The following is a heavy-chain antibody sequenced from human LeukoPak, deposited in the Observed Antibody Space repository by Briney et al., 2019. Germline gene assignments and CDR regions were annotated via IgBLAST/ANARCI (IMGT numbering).Heavy chain of an antibody. D-gene: IGHD6-13*01. J-gene: IGHJ4*02. CDR3: ARVGSSSWYGLFDY. CDR2: IYHSGST. CDR1: GGSISSSNW. V-gene: IGHV4-4*02. Sequence: PSGTLSLTCAVSGGSISSSNWWSWVRQPPGKGLEWIGEIYHSGSTNSNPSLKSRVTISVDKSKNQFSLKLSSVTAADTAVYYCARVGSSSWYGLFDYWGQGTLVTVSS.